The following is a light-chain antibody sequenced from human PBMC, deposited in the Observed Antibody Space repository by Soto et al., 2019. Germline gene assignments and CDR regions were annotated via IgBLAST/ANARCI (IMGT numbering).Light chain of an antibody. CDR1: ESISRH. Sequence: DIQMTQSPSSLSASVGDRITITCRASESISRHLNWYQQKPGKAPNLLIYAASTLQNGVPSRFSGSGSGTDFSLTIISLQPEDFATYYCQQSYSTLSISLGHGTRLEIK. J-gene: IGKJ5*01. CDR3: QQSYSTLSIS. V-gene: IGKV1-39*01. CDR2: AAS.